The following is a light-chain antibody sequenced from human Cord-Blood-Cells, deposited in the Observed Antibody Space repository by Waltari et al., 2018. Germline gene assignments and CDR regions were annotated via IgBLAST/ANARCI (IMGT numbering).Light chain of an antibody. CDR2: AAS. CDR3: QQSYSTPPLT. CDR1: QSISSY. J-gene: IGKJ4*01. V-gene: IGKV1-39*01. Sequence: DIQMTQSPSSLSASVGDRVTITCRASQSISSYLNWYQQKPGKAPKRLIYAASSLQSGVPSRFSGSGAGTDFTRTISSLQPEEFATYYCQQSYSTPPLTVGGGTKVEIK.